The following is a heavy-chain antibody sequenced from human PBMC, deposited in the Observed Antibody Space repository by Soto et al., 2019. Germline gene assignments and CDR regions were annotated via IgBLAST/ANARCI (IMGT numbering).Heavy chain of an antibody. V-gene: IGHV3-21*06. CDR3: ARSPSDY. CDR1: GFNFNIYG. J-gene: IGHJ4*02. Sequence: GALRLSCVASGFNFNIYGMNWVRQVPGKGLEWLSFISSTSSSINYADSMKGRFTVSRDNAKNSLYLQMNNLRAEDTAVYYCARSPSDYWGRGTRVTV. CDR2: ISSTSSSI.